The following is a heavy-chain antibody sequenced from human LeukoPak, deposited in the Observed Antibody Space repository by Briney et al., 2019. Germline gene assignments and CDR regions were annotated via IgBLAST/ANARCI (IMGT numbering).Heavy chain of an antibody. CDR3: ARDTQTYYDYVWGSPPLDY. J-gene: IGHJ4*02. V-gene: IGHV3-33*08. CDR1: GFTFSSYE. Sequence: GGSLRLSCAASGFTFSSYEMHWVRLAPGKGLEWVAVIWYDGSNKYYADSVKGRFTISRDNSKNTLYLQMNSLRAEDTAVYYCARDTQTYYDYVWGSPPLDYWGQGTLVTVSS. D-gene: IGHD3-16*01. CDR2: IWYDGSNK.